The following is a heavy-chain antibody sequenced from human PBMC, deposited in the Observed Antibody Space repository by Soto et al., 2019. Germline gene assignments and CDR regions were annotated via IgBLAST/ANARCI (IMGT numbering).Heavy chain of an antibody. CDR3: ARVVVPAAIPYYYYYMDV. CDR2: MNPNSGNT. V-gene: IGHV1-8*01. J-gene: IGHJ6*03. CDR1: GYTFTSYD. Sequence: QVQLVQSGAEVKKPGALVKVSCKASGYTFTSYDINWVRQATGQGLEWMGWMNPNSGNTGYAQKFQGRVTMTRNTSISTAYMELSSLRSEDTAVYYCARVVVPAAIPYYYYYMDVWGKGTTVTVSS. D-gene: IGHD2-2*01.